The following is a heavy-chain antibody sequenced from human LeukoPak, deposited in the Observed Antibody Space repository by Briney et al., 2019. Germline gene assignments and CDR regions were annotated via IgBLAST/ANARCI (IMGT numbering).Heavy chain of an antibody. CDR2: ISYDGSNK. J-gene: IGHJ4*02. V-gene: IGHV3-30*04. D-gene: IGHD2-2*02. CDR1: GFTFSSYA. Sequence: PGGSLRLSCAASGFTFSSYAMHWVRQAPGKGLEWVAVISYDGSNKYYADSVKGRFTISRDNAKNSLYLQMNSLRAEDTAVYYCARDNTVSGPDYWGQGTLVTVSS. CDR3: ARDNTVSGPDY.